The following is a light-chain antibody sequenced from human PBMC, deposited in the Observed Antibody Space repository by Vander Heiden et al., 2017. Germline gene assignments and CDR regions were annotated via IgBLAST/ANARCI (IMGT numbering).Light chain of an antibody. V-gene: IGLV1-40*01. CDR3: QSYDSSLSGVI. J-gene: IGLJ2*01. CDR1: STNIEAGYG. Sequence: QSVLTQPPSVSGAPGQRATISCSGNSTNIEAGYGVHWYQHHPRTAPKLLIYDGSNRPSGVSNRFSGSKSATSASLAITGLQAEDEADYFCQSYDSSLSGVIFGGGTKLTVL. CDR2: DGS.